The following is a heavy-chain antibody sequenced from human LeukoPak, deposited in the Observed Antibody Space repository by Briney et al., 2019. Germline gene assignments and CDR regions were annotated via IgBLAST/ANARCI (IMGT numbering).Heavy chain of an antibody. CDR1: VFTFSSYA. Sequence: GWSLRLYCVASVFTFSSYAMSWVRQAPGKGLEWVSANSGSGDSTYYPDSVKGRFTISRDNSKNTLYLQMNSLRAEDTAVYYCAKPCRSGLSPFDAFDVWGQGTMVTVSS. V-gene: IGHV3-23*01. J-gene: IGHJ3*01. CDR3: AKPCRSGLSPFDAFDV. D-gene: IGHD6-19*01. CDR2: NSGSGDST.